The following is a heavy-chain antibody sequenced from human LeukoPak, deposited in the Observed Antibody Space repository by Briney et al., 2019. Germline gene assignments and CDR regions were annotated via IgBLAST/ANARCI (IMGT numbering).Heavy chain of an antibody. V-gene: IGHV3-48*04. CDR3: ARDRAAADRYYYYYMDV. D-gene: IGHD6-13*01. J-gene: IGHJ6*03. CDR2: ISSSSSTI. CDR1: GFTFNTFN. Sequence: AGGSLRLSCAASGFTFNTFNMNWVRQAPGKGLEWVSYISSSSSTIYYADSVKGRFTISRDNAKNSLYLQMNSLRAEDTAVYYCARDRAAADRYYYYYMDVWGKGTTVTVSS.